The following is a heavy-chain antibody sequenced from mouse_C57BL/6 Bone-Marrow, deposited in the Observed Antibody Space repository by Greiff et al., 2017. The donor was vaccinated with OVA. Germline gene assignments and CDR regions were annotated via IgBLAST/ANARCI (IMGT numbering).Heavy chain of an antibody. Sequence: DVQLQESGTVLARPGASVKMSCKTSGYTFTSYWMHWVKQRPGQGLEWIGAIYPGNSDTSYNQKFKGKANLTAVTSASTAYMELSSLTNEDSAVYYCTPWDPFDYWGQGTTLTVSS. CDR2: IYPGNSDT. V-gene: IGHV1-5*01. CDR1: GYTFTSYW. D-gene: IGHD4-1*01. J-gene: IGHJ2*01. CDR3: TPWDPFDY.